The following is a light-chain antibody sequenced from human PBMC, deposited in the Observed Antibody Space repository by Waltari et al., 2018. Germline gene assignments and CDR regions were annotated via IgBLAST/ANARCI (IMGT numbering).Light chain of an antibody. CDR3: QQYSNWLT. Sequence: EIVLTQSPATLSLSPGERATPSCRASQSVSSSLAWYQQKPGQAPRLLIYGASSRATGIPDRFSGSGSGTDFTLTISSLEPEDFAVYYCQQYSNWLTFGGGTKVEIK. CDR2: GAS. J-gene: IGKJ4*01. CDR1: QSVSSS. V-gene: IGKV3-15*01.